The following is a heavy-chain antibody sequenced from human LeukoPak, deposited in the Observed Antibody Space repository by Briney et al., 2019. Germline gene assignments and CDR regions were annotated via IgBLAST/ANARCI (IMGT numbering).Heavy chain of an antibody. D-gene: IGHD3-10*01. J-gene: IGHJ4*02. Sequence: SETLSLTCTVSGGSISSYYWCWMRQPPAKGLEWFGYIYYSGSTNYNPSLKSRVTISVDTSKNQFSLKLSSVTAADTAVYYCARIYYYGSEYYFDYWGQGTLVTVSS. CDR3: ARIYYYGSEYYFDY. V-gene: IGHV4-59*01. CDR2: IYYSGST. CDR1: GGSISSYY.